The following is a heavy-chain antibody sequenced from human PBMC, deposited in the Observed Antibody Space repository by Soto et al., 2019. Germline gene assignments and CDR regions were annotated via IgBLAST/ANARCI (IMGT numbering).Heavy chain of an antibody. D-gene: IGHD6-13*01. CDR2: ISGSGDST. CDR3: AKQAPYSNSWYEIDH. V-gene: IGHV3-23*01. J-gene: IGHJ4*02. CDR1: GVTFSSYG. Sequence: EVQLLESGGGLVQPGGSLRLSCAASGVTFSSYGINWVRQAPGKGLEWVSGISGSGDSTHYAASVKGRFTISRDNSKNTLYLQMNSLRAEDTAVYYCAKQAPYSNSWYEIDHWGQGTLVTVSS.